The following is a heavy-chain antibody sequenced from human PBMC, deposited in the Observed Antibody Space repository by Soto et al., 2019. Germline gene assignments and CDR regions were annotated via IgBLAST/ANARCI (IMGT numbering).Heavy chain of an antibody. D-gene: IGHD3-3*01. J-gene: IGHJ5*02. CDR2: IIPIFGTA. CDR1: GGTFSSYA. V-gene: IGHV1-69*06. Sequence: SCKASGGTFSSYAISWVRQAPGQGLEWMGGIIPIFGTANYAQKFQGRVTITADKSTSTAYMELSSLRSEDTAVYYCARERFLEWLPPHWFVPWGQGTLVTVSS. CDR3: ARERFLEWLPPHWFVP.